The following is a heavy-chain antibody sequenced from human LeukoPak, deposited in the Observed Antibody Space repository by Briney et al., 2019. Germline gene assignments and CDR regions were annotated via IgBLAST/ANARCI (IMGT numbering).Heavy chain of an antibody. D-gene: IGHD4-17*01. V-gene: IGHV1-69*05. J-gene: IGHJ5*02. Sequence: SVKVSCKASGGTFSSYAISWVRQAPGQGLEWMGGIIPIFGTANYAQKFQGRVTITTDESTSTAYMELSTLRSEGTAVYYCGQGGELDYGDYGGGNWFDPWGQGTLVTVSS. CDR3: GQGGELDYGDYGGGNWFDP. CDR1: GGTFSSYA. CDR2: IIPIFGTA.